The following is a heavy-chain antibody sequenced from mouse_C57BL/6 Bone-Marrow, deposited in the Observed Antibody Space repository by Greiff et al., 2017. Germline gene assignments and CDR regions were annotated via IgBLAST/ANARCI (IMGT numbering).Heavy chain of an antibody. CDR2: IWSGGST. Sequence: VQLQQSGPGLVQPSQSLSITCTVSGFSLTSYGVHWVRQSPGKGLEWLGVIWSGGSTDYTAAFISRLSISKDNSKSQVFFKMNSLQADDTAIYYWANYDYDVSFAYWGQGTLVTVSA. CDR3: ANYDYDVSFAY. J-gene: IGHJ3*01. V-gene: IGHV2-2*01. D-gene: IGHD2-4*01. CDR1: GFSLTSYG.